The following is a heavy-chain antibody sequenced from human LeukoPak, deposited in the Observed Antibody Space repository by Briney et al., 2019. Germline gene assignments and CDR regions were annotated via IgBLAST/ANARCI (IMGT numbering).Heavy chain of an antibody. CDR3: ARGGGID. V-gene: IGHV3-30*04. CDR1: GFTFSSYA. J-gene: IGHJ4*02. Sequence: GGSLRLSCAASGFTFSSYAMHWVRQAPGKGLEWVAVISYDGSNRYYADSVKGRFTISRDNSKNTLYLQMTSLRAEDTAVYYCARGGGIDWGQGTLVTVSS. CDR2: ISYDGSNR. D-gene: IGHD3-10*01.